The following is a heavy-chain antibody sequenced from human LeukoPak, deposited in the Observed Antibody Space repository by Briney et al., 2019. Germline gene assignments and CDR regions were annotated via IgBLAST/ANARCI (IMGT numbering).Heavy chain of an antibody. CDR1: GFTFSTYA. CDR2: ITAGSDTA. CDR3: ARDPNGNYIGAFDM. Sequence: GGSLRLSCIASGFTFSTYAMMWVRQTPGKGLEWFSAITAGSDTAQYADSVKGRFTISRDDSQHTLFLQMNSLRAEDTAVYYCARDPNGNYIGAFDMWGPGTMVTVSS. D-gene: IGHD4-17*01. J-gene: IGHJ3*02. V-gene: IGHV3-23*01.